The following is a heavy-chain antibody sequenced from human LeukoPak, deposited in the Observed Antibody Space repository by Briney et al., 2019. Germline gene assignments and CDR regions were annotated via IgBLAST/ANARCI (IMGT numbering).Heavy chain of an antibody. D-gene: IGHD2-8*01. CDR1: GDSINNYY. J-gene: IGHJ4*02. CDR3: AKWSSTLKAFDF. CDR2: THYTGNT. V-gene: IGHV4-59*08. Sequence: SETLSLTCSVSGDSINNYYWNWIRQPPGKELEWIGYTHYTGNTKSNPSLKSRVTTSADMSKSQFSLKLSSVTAADTAVYYCAKWSSTLKAFDFWGQGILVIVSS.